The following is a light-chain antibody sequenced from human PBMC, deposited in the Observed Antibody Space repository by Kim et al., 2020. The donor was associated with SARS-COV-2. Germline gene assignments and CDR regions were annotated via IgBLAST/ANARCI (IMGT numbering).Light chain of an antibody. CDR2: GNS. J-gene: IGLJ1*01. V-gene: IGLV1-40*01. CDR1: SSNIGAGYD. CDR3: QSYDSSLSGWGV. Sequence: VTISWTGSSSNIGAGYDVHWYQQLPGTAPKLLIYGNSNRPSGVPDRFSGAKSGTSADLVITGLQAEDEADYYCQSYDSSLSGWGVFGTGTKVTVL.